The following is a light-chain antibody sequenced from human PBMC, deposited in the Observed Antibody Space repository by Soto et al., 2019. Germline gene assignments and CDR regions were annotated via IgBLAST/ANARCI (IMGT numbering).Light chain of an antibody. CDR1: RLGDRF. J-gene: IGLJ2*01. Sequence: SYELTQPPSVSVSPGQTATITCSGDRLGDRFAYWYQQKSGQSPVLVIHQDTKRPSGITERFSGSKSGITATLTISGTQTMDEADYYCQTWDSDIVFGGGTQLTVL. CDR2: QDT. CDR3: QTWDSDIV. V-gene: IGLV3-1*01.